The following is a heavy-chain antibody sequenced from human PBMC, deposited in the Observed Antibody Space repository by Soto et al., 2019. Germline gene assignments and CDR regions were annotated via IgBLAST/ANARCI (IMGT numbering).Heavy chain of an antibody. J-gene: IGHJ4*02. CDR1: GGSISSSSYY. Sequence: SETLSLTCTVSGGSISSSSYYWGWIRQPPGKGLEWIGNIYYRGTTSYNPSLKSRVTISVDTSKNRFSLKVTSVTAADTAVYYCARAIDDYNYGFDYWGQGTLVTVSS. CDR3: ARAIDDYNYGFDY. D-gene: IGHD4-4*01. V-gene: IGHV4-61*03. CDR2: IYYRGTT.